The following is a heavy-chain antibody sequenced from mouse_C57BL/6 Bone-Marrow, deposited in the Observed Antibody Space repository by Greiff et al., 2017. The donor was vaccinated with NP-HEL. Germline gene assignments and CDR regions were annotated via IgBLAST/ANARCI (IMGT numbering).Heavy chain of an antibody. V-gene: IGHV1-12*01. CDR1: GYTFTSYN. CDR2: IYPGNGDT. D-gene: IGHD4-1*01. J-gene: IGHJ2*01. Sequence: LQQSGAELVRPGASVKMSCKASGYTFTSYNMHWVKQTPRQGLEWIGAIYPGNGDTSYNQKFKGKATLTVDKSSSTAYMQLSSLTSEDSAVYFCASGANWDRGYYFDYWGQGTTLTVSS. CDR3: ASGANWDRGYYFDY.